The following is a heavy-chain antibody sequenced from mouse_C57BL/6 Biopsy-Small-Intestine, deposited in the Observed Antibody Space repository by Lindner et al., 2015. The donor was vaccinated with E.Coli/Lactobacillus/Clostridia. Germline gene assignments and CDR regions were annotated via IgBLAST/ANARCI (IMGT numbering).Heavy chain of an antibody. CDR1: GYTFTDFD. CDR2: MNPNSGNT. Sequence: SVKVSCKASGYTFTDFDINWVRQAAGQGLEWMGWMNPNSGNTGYAQKFQGRVTISRDTSTNTSYMELSSLKSEDTAVYYCARGILSSSWELSYFDCWGQGTLLTVSS. D-gene: IGHD4-1*01. CDR3: ARGILSSSWELSYFDC. V-gene: IGHV1-84*02. J-gene: IGHJ2*01.